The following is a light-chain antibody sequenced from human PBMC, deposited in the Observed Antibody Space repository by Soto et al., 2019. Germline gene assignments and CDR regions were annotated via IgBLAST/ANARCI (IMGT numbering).Light chain of an antibody. V-gene: IGKV1-33*01. CDR2: DAT. CDR3: HQYDSLPPT. Sequence: DIQMTQSPSTLSASVGDRVTITFLASQSISIWLAWYQQKPGKAPKLLIFDATNLETGVPSRFSGSGSRTHYSLTIISLQPEDFATYYCHQYDSLPPTFGQGTRLEI. CDR1: QSISIW. J-gene: IGKJ5*01.